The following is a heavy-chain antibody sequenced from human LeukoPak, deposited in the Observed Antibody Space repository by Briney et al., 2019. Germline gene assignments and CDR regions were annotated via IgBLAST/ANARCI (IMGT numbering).Heavy chain of an antibody. CDR1: GESVSSDRAA. CDR3: VREGSGSNYDGAFDI. J-gene: IGHJ3*02. D-gene: IGHD1-26*01. Sequence: SQTLSLTCAISGESVSSDRAAWTWIRQSPTRGLELLGRTYYRSKWYYDYPVSVKSRIIINPDTSKNQFSLQLNSVTPEDTAVYYCVREGSGSNYDGAFDIWGQGTMVTVSS. V-gene: IGHV6-1*01. CDR2: TYYRSKWYY.